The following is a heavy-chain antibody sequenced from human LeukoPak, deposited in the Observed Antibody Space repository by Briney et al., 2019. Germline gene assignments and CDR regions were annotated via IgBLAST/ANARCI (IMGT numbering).Heavy chain of an antibody. J-gene: IGHJ4*02. D-gene: IGHD4-23*01. V-gene: IGHV1-24*01. Sequence: ASVKVSCKVSGYTLTELSMHWVRQAPGKGLEWMGGFDPEDGETIYAQKLQGRVTMTEDTSTDTAYMELSSLRSEDTAVYYCAAYGGNFRVFDYWGQGTLVTVSS. CDR1: GYTLTELS. CDR2: FDPEDGET. CDR3: AAYGGNFRVFDY.